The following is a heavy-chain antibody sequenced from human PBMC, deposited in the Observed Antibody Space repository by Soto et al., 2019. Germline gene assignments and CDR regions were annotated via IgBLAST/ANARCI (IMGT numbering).Heavy chain of an antibody. V-gene: IGHV3-11*05. D-gene: IGHD2-2*01. CDR1: GFTFSDYY. CDR3: ARDPLVPTRDGDY. Sequence: QVQLVESGGGLVKPGGSLRLSCAASGFTFSDYYMSWIRQAPVKGLERVSYISSSSRYTNYPDSVNGRFTISRDNAKNSLYLQMNSLRAEDTAVYYCARDPLVPTRDGDYWGQGTLVTVSS. J-gene: IGHJ4*02. CDR2: ISSSSRYT.